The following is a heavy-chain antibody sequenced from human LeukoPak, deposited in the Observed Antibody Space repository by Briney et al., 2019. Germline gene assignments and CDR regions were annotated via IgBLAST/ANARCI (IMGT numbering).Heavy chain of an antibody. J-gene: IGHJ3*01. CDR1: GFTFSSYS. V-gene: IGHV3-21*01. D-gene: IGHD2-21*02. Sequence: GGSLRLSCAASGFTFSSYSMNGVRQAPGKGLEWVSSISSSSSYIYYADSVKGRFTIFRDNAKNSLYLQMNSLRAEDTAVYYCTTSTWAYCGGDCYNGLDAFDVWGQGTMVTVSS. CDR3: TTSTWAYCGGDCYNGLDAFDV. CDR2: ISSSSSYI.